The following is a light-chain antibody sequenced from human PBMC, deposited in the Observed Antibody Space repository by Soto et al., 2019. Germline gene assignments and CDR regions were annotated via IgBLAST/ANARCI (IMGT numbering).Light chain of an antibody. J-gene: IGLJ3*02. V-gene: IGLV2-8*01. CDR2: EVS. CDR3: SSYVGSKV. CDR1: SSDVGGYNY. Sequence: QSVLTQPPSASGSLGQSVTISCTGTSSDVGGYNYVSWYQQHPGKAPKLMISEVSKRPSGVPDRFSGSKSGNTASLTVSGLQAEDEADYYCSSYVGSKVFGGGTK.